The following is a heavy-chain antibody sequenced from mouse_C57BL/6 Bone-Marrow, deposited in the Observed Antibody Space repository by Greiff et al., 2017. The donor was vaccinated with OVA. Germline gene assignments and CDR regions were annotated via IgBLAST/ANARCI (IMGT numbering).Heavy chain of an antibody. CDR1: GYTFTSYE. D-gene: IGHD1-1*01. CDR3: ARGGDYYGSTLYYFDY. V-gene: IGHV1-85*01. J-gene: IGHJ2*01. Sequence: VQLQQSGPELVKPGASVKLSCKASGYTFTSYEINWVKQRPGQGLEWIGWIYPRDGSTKYNEKFKGKATLTVDTSSSTAYMELHSLTSEDSAVYFCARGGDYYGSTLYYFDYWGQGTTLTVSS. CDR2: IYPRDGST.